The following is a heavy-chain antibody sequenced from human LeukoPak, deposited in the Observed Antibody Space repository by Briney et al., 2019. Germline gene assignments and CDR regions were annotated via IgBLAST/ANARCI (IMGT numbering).Heavy chain of an antibody. Sequence: SETLSLTCTVSGGSISSYYWSWIRQPPGKGLEWIGYIYYSGSTNYNPSLKGRVTISVDTSKNQFSLKLSSVTAADTAVYYCARDGYSGNDGLWGQGTLVTVSS. D-gene: IGHD5-12*01. CDR1: GGSISSYY. CDR3: ARDGYSGNDGL. CDR2: IYYSGST. J-gene: IGHJ4*02. V-gene: IGHV4-59*01.